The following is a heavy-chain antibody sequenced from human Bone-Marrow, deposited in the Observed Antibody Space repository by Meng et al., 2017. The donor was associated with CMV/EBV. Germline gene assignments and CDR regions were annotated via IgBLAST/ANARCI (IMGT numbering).Heavy chain of an antibody. D-gene: IGHD1-7*01. CDR2: IYYSGST. Sequence: GSLRLPCTASGGSIRSSIYYWGWTRQPPGKGLEWIGSIYYSGSTYYNPSLKSRVTISVDTSKNQFSLKLSTVTAADTAVYYCAIDSNYSHLIYYGMAVWGQGTTVSLSS. V-gene: IGHV4-39*07. J-gene: IGHJ6*01. CDR1: GGSIRSSIYY. CDR3: AIDSNYSHLIYYGMAV.